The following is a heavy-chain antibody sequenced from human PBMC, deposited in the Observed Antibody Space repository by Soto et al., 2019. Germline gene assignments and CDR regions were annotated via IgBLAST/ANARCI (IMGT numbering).Heavy chain of an antibody. V-gene: IGHV1-46*03. CDR3: AREVLSRRSGKDAFDI. CDR2: INPSGGST. J-gene: IGHJ3*02. CDR1: GYTFTSYY. Sequence: GASVKVSCKASGYTFTSYYMHWVRQAPGQGLEWMGIINPSGGSTSYTQKFQGRVTMTRDTSTSTVYMELSSLGSEDTAVYYCAREVLSRRSGKDAFDIWGQGTMVTVSS. D-gene: IGHD2-2*01.